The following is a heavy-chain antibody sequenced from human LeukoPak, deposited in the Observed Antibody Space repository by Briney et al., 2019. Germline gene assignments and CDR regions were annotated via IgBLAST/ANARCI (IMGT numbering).Heavy chain of an antibody. D-gene: IGHD6-13*01. CDR3: TTLIAAPGSVAPFDY. Sequence: SETLSLTCAVSGYSISSGYYWGWVRQPPRKGLEWIANIYHSGNTYYNPSLNNRVTISVDTSMNHFSLKLTSVTAADTAGYYCTTLIAAPGSVAPFDYWGQGILVTVSS. CDR1: GYSISSGYY. CDR2: IYHSGNT. V-gene: IGHV4-38-2*01. J-gene: IGHJ4*02.